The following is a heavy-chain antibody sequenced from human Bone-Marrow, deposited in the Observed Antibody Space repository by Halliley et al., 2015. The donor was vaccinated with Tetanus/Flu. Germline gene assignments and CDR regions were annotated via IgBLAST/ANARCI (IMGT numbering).Heavy chain of an antibody. J-gene: IGHJ4*02. Sequence: TLSLTCIVSGGSISSGGYHWSWIRQPPGKGLEWIGSTHDSGSIYYNQSLQSRVVISVDTSRNQFALEVTSVTAADTAVYFCATYVAGAGGSGYWGQGTLVTVSP. CDR2: THDSGSI. CDR1: GGSISSGGYH. CDR3: ATYVAGAGGSGY. D-gene: IGHD6-13*01. V-gene: IGHV4-31*03.